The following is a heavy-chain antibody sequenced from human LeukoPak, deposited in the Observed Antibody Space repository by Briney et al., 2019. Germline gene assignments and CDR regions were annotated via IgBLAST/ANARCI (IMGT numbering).Heavy chain of an antibody. CDR2: IKQDGSEK. CDR3: TRVEETATTAAIIRKYSYYYYYMDV. J-gene: IGHJ6*03. Sequence: PGGSLRLSCAASGFTFSDYYMSWIRQAPGKGLEWVANIKQDGSEKYYVDSVKGRFTISRDNAKNSLYLQMSSLRAEDTAVYYCTRVEETATTAAIIRKYSYYYYYMDVWGKGNTVTVSS. CDR1: GFTFSDYY. D-gene: IGHD4-11*01. V-gene: IGHV3-7*01.